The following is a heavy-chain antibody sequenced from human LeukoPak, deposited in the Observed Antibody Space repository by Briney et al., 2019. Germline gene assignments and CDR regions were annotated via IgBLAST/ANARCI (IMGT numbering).Heavy chain of an antibody. CDR1: GYTFTDHH. CDR2: IHPNSGDT. J-gene: IGHJ5*02. V-gene: IGHV1-2*02. Sequence: GASVKVSCKGSGYTFTDHHMHWVRQAPGQGLEWMGWIHPNSGDTNYAQKFQGRVTMTRDTSISTAYMELSRLRSDDTAVYYCARGTFDPWGQGTLVTVSS. CDR3: ARGTFDP.